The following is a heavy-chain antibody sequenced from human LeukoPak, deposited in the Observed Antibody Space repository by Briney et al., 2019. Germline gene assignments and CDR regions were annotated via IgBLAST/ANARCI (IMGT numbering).Heavy chain of an antibody. D-gene: IGHD3-22*01. V-gene: IGHV4-38-2*02. CDR2: IYHSGST. Sequence: SETLSLTCTVSSYSISSGYYWGWIRQPPGKGLEWLGDIYHSGSTYYNPSLKSRVTISVDTSKNQVSLKLSSVTAADTAVYYCARGITMIVVVIGSFRNQRGNWFDPWGQGTLVTVSS. CDR3: ARGITMIVVVIGSFRNQRGNWFDP. CDR1: SYSISSGYY. J-gene: IGHJ5*02.